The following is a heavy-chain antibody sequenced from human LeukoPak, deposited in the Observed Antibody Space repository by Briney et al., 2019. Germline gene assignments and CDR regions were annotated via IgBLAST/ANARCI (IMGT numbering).Heavy chain of an antibody. D-gene: IGHD3-22*01. CDR3: AAGYYDSSGSLPEISAFDI. CDR2: IVVGSGNT. V-gene: IGHV1-58*01. Sequence: TSVKVSCKASGFTFTSSPVQWVRQARGQRLEWIGWIVVGSGNTNYAQKFQERVTITRDMSTSTAYMELSSLRSEDMAVYYCAAGYYDSSGSLPEISAFDIWGQGTMVTVSS. CDR1: GFTFTSSP. J-gene: IGHJ3*02.